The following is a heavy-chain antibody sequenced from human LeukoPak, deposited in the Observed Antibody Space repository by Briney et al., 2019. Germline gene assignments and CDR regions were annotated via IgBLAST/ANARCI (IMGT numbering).Heavy chain of an antibody. CDR2: FYDGGST. CDR3: VRDRELTY. Sequence: SETLSLTCTVSAGSISSSSYYWGWIRQPPGKGLEWIGSFYDGGSTHYNPSLKSRVTISVDTSKNQFSLKLTSVTAADTAVYYCVRDRELTYWGQGILVTVSS. J-gene: IGHJ4*02. V-gene: IGHV4-39*02. D-gene: IGHD3-10*01. CDR1: AGSISSSSYY.